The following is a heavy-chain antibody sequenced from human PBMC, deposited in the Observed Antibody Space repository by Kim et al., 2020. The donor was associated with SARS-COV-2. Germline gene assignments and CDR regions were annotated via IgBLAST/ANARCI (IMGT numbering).Heavy chain of an antibody. Sequence: SVKVSCKASGGTFSSYAISWVRQAPGQGLEWMGGIIPIFGTANYAQKFQGRVTITADKSTSTAYMELSSLRSEDTAVYYCARPGVDTAMVPLDYWGQGTLVTVSS. CDR3: ARPGVDTAMVPLDY. CDR1: GGTFSSYA. V-gene: IGHV1-69*06. CDR2: IIPIFGTA. J-gene: IGHJ4*02. D-gene: IGHD5-18*01.